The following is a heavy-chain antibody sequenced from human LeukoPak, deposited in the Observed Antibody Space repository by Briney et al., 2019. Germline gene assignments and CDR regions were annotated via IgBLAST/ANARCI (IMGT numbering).Heavy chain of an antibody. CDR2: IIPILGIA. Sequence: GASVKVSCKASGGAFSSYAISWVRQAPGQGLGGMGRIIPILGIANYAQKFQGRVTITADKSTSTAYMELSSLRSEDTAVYYCARSCSGGSCAWFDPWGQGTLVTVSS. V-gene: IGHV1-69*04. CDR3: ARSCSGGSCAWFDP. J-gene: IGHJ5*02. CDR1: GGAFSSYA. D-gene: IGHD2-15*01.